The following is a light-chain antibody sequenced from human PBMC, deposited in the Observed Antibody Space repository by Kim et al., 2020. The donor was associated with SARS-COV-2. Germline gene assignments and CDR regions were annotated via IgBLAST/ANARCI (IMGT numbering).Light chain of an antibody. J-gene: IGKJ4*01. V-gene: IGKV1-39*01. CDR3: QQSYSTPVI. CDR2: GAF. CDR1: QTITNY. Sequence: DIEMTQFPSSLSASVGDRVTITCRASQTITNYLNWYQQKPGKATKVLIYGAFTLQSGVPSRFSGNGSGTDFTLTISSLQPEDFATYFCQQSYSTPVIFGGGTKVDIK.